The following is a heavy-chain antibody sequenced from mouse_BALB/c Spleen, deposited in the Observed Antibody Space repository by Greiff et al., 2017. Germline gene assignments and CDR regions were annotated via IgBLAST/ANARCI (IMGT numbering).Heavy chain of an antibody. CDR3: AREGFITTVVGFDY. V-gene: IGHV1-69*02. CDR2: IDPSDSET. Sequence: QVQLKQPGAELVKPGAPVKLSCKASGYTFTSYWMNWVKQRPGRGLEWIGRIDPSDSETHYNQKFKDKATLTVDKSSSTAYIQLSSLTSEDSAVYYCAREGFITTVVGFDYWGQGTTLTVSS. D-gene: IGHD1-1*01. CDR1: GYTFTSYW. J-gene: IGHJ2*01.